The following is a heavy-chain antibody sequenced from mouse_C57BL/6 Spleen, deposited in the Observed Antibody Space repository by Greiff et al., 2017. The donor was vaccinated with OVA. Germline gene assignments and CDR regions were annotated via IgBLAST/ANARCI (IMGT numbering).Heavy chain of an antibody. D-gene: IGHD1-1*01. CDR1: GFTFSNFW. CDR2: IRLKSDNYAT. J-gene: IGHJ1*03. CDR3: TGVLDWYFGV. V-gene: IGHV6-3*01. Sequence: EVKVEESGGGLVQPGGSMKLSCVASGFTFSNFWMNWVRQSPEKGLEWVAQIRLKSDNYATHYAESVKGRFTISRDDSKSSVYLQMNNLRDEDTGIYYCTGVLDWYFGVWGTGTTVTVSS.